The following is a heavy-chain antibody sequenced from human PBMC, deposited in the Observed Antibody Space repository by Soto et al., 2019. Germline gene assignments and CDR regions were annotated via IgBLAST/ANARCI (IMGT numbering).Heavy chain of an antibody. CDR3: AKNRGLQYYFDY. CDR1: GFTFDRYA. V-gene: IGHV3-23*01. CDR2: LSGSGDNT. Sequence: GGSLRLSCAASGFTFDRYAMNWVRQAPGKGLEWVSTLSGSGDNTYYADSVKGRFTISRDNSKNMMYLQMSSLRAEDTAVYYCAKNRGLQYYFDYWGQGT. J-gene: IGHJ4*02.